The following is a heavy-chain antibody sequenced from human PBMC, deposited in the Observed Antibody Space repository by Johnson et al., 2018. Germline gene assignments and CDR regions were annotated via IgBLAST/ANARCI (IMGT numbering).Heavy chain of an antibody. Sequence: VQLVESGGGLVQPGGSLRLSCAASGFTFSSSVMNWVRQAPGQGLEWVPGISSSGGGNFYADSGKGRNTITGDNSKNTVYPKMNSLSAEDTAVYYCAGAYNFEDAFDIGGQGTMVTVSS. CDR2: ISSSGGGN. V-gene: IGHV3-23*04. D-gene: IGHD1-20*01. CDR1: GFTFSSSV. J-gene: IGHJ3*02. CDR3: AGAYNFEDAFDI.